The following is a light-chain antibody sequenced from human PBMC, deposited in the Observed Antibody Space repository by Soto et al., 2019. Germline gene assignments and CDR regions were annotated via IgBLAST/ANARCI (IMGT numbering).Light chain of an antibody. V-gene: IGKV3-20*01. CDR1: QNVANY. J-gene: IGKJ1*01. CDR2: ESS. Sequence: EIVLTQSPATLSLSPGQRAPLSCRASQNVANYLDWYQQKPGQAPRLLIYESSNRATGIAARFSGSGSGTDFTLTISRLEPEDFAVYYCQQYGSSPWTFGQGTKVDI. CDR3: QQYGSSPWT.